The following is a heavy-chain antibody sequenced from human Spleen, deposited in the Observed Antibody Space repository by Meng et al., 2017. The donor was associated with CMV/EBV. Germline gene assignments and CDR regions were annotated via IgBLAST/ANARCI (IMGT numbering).Heavy chain of an antibody. CDR2: ISWDGGSS. CDR3: AKNMHLGSAWYWPSPYGMDV. Sequence: GGSLRLSCAASGFTFDDYAMHWVRQSPGKGLEWVSLISWDGGSSHYADSVKGRFTISRDNSKNSLYLEMNNLTTEDTALYYCAKNMHLGSAWYWPSPYGMDVWGQGTTVTVSS. V-gene: IGHV3-43*01. D-gene: IGHD6-19*01. J-gene: IGHJ6*02. CDR1: GFTFDDYA.